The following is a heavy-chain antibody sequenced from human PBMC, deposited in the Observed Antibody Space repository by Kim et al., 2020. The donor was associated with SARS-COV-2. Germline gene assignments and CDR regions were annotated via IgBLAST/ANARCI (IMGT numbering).Heavy chain of an antibody. V-gene: IGHV1-2*06. D-gene: IGHD2-2*01. CDR3: ARALPSSVVVPAARGHFDY. J-gene: IGHJ4*02. CDR1: GYTFTGYY. CDR2: INPNSGGT. Sequence: ASVKVSCKASGYTFTGYYMHWVRQAPGQGLEWMGRINPNSGGTNYAQKFQGRVTMTRDTSISTAYMELSRLRSDDTAVYYCARALPSSVVVPAARGHFDYWGQGTLVTVSS.